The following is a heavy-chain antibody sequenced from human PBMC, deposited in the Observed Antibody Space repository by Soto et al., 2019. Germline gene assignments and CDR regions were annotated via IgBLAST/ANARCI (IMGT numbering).Heavy chain of an antibody. CDR2: INPSGGST. Sequence: ASVKVSCKASGYTFTSYYMHWVRQAPGQGLEWMGIINPSGGSTSYAQKFQGRVTMTRDTSTSTVYMELSSLRSEDTAVYYCARVVGYCSGGSCYSDAFDIWGQGTMVTGSS. D-gene: IGHD2-15*01. V-gene: IGHV1-46*03. J-gene: IGHJ3*02. CDR3: ARVVGYCSGGSCYSDAFDI. CDR1: GYTFTSYY.